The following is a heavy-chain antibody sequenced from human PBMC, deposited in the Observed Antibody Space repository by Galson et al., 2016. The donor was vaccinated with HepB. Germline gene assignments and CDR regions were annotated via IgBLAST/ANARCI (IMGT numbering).Heavy chain of an antibody. V-gene: IGHV3-23*01. J-gene: IGHJ4*02. Sequence: SLRLSCAVSKFTFSSHAMSWVRQAPGKGLEWVSAITRRGSKRFYADSVKGRFTISRDNSNNTLHLQMDSLRADDTAIYYCARELGTYGGALDYWGQGTLVTVSS. CDR1: KFTFSSHA. CDR3: ARELGTYGGALDY. CDR2: ITRRGSKR. D-gene: IGHD7-27*01.